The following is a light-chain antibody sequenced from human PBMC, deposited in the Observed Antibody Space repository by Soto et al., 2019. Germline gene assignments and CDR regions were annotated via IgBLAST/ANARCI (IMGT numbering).Light chain of an antibody. Sequence: DIQMTQSPSTLSASVGDRVTITCRASQSFSSWLAWYQQKPGKAPNLLIYDVSTLQSGGPSRFSGGGSGTEFTLTISSLQPDDFATYYCQQYDTYPSTFGQGTKVEIK. CDR1: QSFSSW. V-gene: IGKV1-5*01. CDR3: QQYDTYPST. J-gene: IGKJ1*01. CDR2: DVS.